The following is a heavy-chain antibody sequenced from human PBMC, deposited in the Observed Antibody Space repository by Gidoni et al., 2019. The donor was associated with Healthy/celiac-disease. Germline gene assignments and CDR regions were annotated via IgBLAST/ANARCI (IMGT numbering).Heavy chain of an antibody. CDR3: AKGAMIVVVPESYNWFDP. J-gene: IGHJ5*02. CDR1: GFTFSSYA. CDR2: ISGSGGST. D-gene: IGHD3-22*01. V-gene: IGHV3-23*01. Sequence: EVQLLESGGGLVQPGGSLRLSCSASGFTFSSYAMSGVRQAPGKGLEWVSAISGSGGSTYYADSVKGRFTISRDNSKNTLYLQMNSLRAEDTAVYYCAKGAMIVVVPESYNWFDPWGQGTLVTVSS.